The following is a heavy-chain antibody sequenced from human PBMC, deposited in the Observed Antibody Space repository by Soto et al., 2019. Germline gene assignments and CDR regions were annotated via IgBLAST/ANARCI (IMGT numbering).Heavy chain of an antibody. CDR3: ARVGGGYSYGPGASDI. CDR2: INPSGGST. CDR1: GYTFTSYY. J-gene: IGHJ3*02. D-gene: IGHD5-18*01. V-gene: IGHV1-46*01. Sequence: ASVKVSCKASGYTFTSYYMHWVRQAPGQGLEWMGIINPSGGSTSYAQKFQGRVTMTRDTSTSTVYMELSSLRSEDTAVYYCARVGGGYSYGPGASDIPGPATIVTVSS.